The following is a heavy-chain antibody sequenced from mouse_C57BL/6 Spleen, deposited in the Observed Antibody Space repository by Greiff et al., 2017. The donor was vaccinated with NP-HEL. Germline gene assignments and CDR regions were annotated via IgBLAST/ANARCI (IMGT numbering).Heavy chain of an antibody. CDR1: GYSFTGYY. CDR3: ARKDSSGYGGAWFAH. J-gene: IGHJ3*01. Sequence: VQLQQSGPELVKPGASVKISCKASGYSFTGYYMNWVKQSPEKSLEWIGEINPSTGGTTYNQKFKAKATLTVDKSSSTAYMQLKSLTSEDSAVYYCARKDSSGYGGAWFAHWGQGTLVTVSA. D-gene: IGHD3-2*02. CDR2: INPSTGGT. V-gene: IGHV1-42*01.